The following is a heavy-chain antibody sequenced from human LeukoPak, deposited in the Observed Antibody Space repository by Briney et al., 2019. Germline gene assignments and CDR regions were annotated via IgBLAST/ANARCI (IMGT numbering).Heavy chain of an antibody. V-gene: IGHV3-11*04. CDR1: GYSISSGYY. D-gene: IGHD5-12*01. CDR3: GYGWFDP. CDR2: ISSSSNTI. Sequence: PSETLSLTCTVSGYSISSGYYWGWIRQAPGKGLEWVSYISSSSNTIYYTDSVKGRFTISRDNAKNSMYLQMDSLRDEDTADRAPGYGWFDPWGQGTLVTVSS. J-gene: IGHJ5*02.